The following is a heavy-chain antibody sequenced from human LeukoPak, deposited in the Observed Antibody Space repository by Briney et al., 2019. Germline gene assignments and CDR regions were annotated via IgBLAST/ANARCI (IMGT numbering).Heavy chain of an antibody. Sequence: ASVKVSCKASGYTFTGYYMHWVRQAPGQGLEWMGWINPNSGGTNYAQKFQGRVTMTRDTSISTAYTELSRLRSDDTAVYYCARDQSIAARGYYHYGMDVWGQGTTVTVSS. CDR1: GYTFTGYY. CDR2: INPNSGGT. V-gene: IGHV1-2*02. CDR3: ARDQSIAARGYYHYGMDV. D-gene: IGHD6-6*01. J-gene: IGHJ6*02.